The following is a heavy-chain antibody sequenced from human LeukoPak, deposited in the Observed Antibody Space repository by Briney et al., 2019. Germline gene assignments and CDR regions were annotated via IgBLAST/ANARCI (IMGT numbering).Heavy chain of an antibody. Sequence: GASVKVSCKASGYTFTSYGIIWVRQAPGQGLEWMGWISTYNDNTNSAQKLQGRVTMTTDTSTSTAYMELRSLRSDDTAVYYCARDSGPTPNPGDYYYYMDVWGKGTTVAISS. CDR2: ISTYNDNT. CDR1: GYTFTSYG. J-gene: IGHJ6*03. V-gene: IGHV1-18*01. D-gene: IGHD3-10*01. CDR3: ARDSGPTPNPGDYYYYMDV.